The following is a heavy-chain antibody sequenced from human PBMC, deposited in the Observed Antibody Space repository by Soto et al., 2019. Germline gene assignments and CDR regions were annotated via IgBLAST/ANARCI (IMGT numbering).Heavy chain of an antibody. D-gene: IGHD2-15*01. J-gene: IGHJ5*02. Sequence: SETLSLTCTVSGGSISSGDYYWSWIRQPPGKGLEWIGYIYYSGSTYYNPSLKSRVTISVDTSKNQFSLKLSSVTAADTAVYYCARAAIVVVVAATDEGFDWFDPWGQGTLVTVSS. CDR1: GGSISSGDYY. CDR2: IYYSGST. CDR3: ARAAIVVVVAATDEGFDWFDP. V-gene: IGHV4-30-4*01.